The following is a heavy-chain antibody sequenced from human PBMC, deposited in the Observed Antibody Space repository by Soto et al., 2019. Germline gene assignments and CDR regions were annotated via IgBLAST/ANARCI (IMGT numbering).Heavy chain of an antibody. CDR3: ARGLPGVDDWGFDC. D-gene: IGHD7-27*01. Sequence: QVQLQESGPGLVKPSETLSLTCTVSGGAVNSGTYYWSWIRQPPGKGLEWIGYIYYSGSSNYNPSLKSRVSISVETTKNQFSLKLSSVTAADTAVYYCARGLPGVDDWGFDCWGQGTLVSVSS. CDR1: GGAVNSGTYY. CDR2: IYYSGSS. J-gene: IGHJ4*02. V-gene: IGHV4-61*01.